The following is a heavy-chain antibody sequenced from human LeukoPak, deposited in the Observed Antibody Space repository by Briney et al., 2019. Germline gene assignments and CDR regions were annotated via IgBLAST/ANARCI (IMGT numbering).Heavy chain of an antibody. CDR3: AKMFDAFDI. CDR2: TYLRSKWYY. D-gene: IGHD3-10*02. J-gene: IGHJ3*02. CDR1: GDSVSSKSAA. Sequence: SQTLSLTCAISGDSVSSKSAAWNWIRQSPSRGLERLGRTYLRSKWYYEYAPSVKSRITITPDTSENQFSLQLNSVTPEDTAVYYCAKMFDAFDIWGQGTMVTVSS. V-gene: IGHV6-1*01.